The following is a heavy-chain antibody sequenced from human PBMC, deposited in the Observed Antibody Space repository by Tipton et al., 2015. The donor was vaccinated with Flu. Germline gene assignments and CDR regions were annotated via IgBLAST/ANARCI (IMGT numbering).Heavy chain of an antibody. V-gene: IGHV4-34*01. CDR3: ANNPGGTTSL. J-gene: IGHJ4*02. Sequence: TLSLTCTVSGGSIRPYFWSWLRQSPGKGLEWIGEINHSGSTNYNPSLKSRVIISRDTSKNQFSLKLSSLTAADTAVYYCANNPGGTTSLWGLGTLVTVSS. CDR2: INHSGST. CDR1: GGSIRPYF. D-gene: IGHD1-7*01.